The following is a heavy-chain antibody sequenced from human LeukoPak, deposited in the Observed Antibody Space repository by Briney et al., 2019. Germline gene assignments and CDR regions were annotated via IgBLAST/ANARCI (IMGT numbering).Heavy chain of an antibody. V-gene: IGHV3-23*01. J-gene: IGHJ6*02. CDR1: GFTFSSYG. D-gene: IGHD6-6*01. Sequence: PGGSLRLSCAASGFTFSSYGMHWVRQPPGKGLEWVSAISGSGGSTYYADSVKGRFTISRDNSKNTLYLQMNSLRAEDTAVYYCAKDHIAAFYGMDVWGQGTTVTVSS. CDR2: ISGSGGST. CDR3: AKDHIAAFYGMDV.